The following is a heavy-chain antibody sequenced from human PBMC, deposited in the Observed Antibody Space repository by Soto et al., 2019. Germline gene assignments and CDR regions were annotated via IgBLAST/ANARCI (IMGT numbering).Heavy chain of an antibody. CDR2: ISSTTHYI. Sequence: GGALGLSCAASGVTFTRYSKNLVRPAPGKGLEWVSSISSTTHYIYYADSMRGRFTISRDNAKNAVYLEMNSLRAEDTAVYYCARESEDLTSNFDYWGQGTLVTVSS. CDR3: ARESEDLTSNFDY. V-gene: IGHV3-21*06. J-gene: IGHJ4*02. CDR1: GVTFTRYS.